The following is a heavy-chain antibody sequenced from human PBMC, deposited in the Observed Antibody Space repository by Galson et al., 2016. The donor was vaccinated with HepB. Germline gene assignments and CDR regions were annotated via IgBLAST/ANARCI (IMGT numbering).Heavy chain of an antibody. D-gene: IGHD2-15*01. CDR3: ATSGVAATFHYYYGMDV. V-gene: IGHV3-11*03. J-gene: IGHJ6*02. CDR1: GFTLSDHY. CDR2: ISSTSTYT. Sequence: SLRLSCAASGFTLSDHYMSWIRQAPGKGLEWVSYISSTSTYTNYADSVKGRFTISRDNAKISLYLQMNSLRIEDTAVYYCATSGVAATFHYYYGMDVWGQGTTVSVSS.